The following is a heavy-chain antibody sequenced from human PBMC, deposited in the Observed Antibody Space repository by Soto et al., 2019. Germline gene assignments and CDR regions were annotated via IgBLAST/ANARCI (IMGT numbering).Heavy chain of an antibody. V-gene: IGHV1-69*13. CDR3: AGSTGYSSSWQY. CDR1: GGTFSSYA. J-gene: IGHJ4*02. CDR2: IIPIFGTA. Sequence: GASVKVSCKASGGTFSSYAISWVRQAPGQGLEWMGGIIPIFGTANYAQKFQGRVTSTADESTSTAYMERSSLRSEDTAVYYCAGSTGYSSSWQYRGQGTLVTVSS. D-gene: IGHD6-13*01.